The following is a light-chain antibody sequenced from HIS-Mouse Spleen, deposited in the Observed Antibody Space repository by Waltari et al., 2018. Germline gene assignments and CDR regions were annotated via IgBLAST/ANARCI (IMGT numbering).Light chain of an antibody. V-gene: IGKV1-9*01. J-gene: IGKJ1*01. CDR3: QHLNSYPPT. CDR1: QGISSY. Sequence: DIHLTQSPSFLSSSVGDRVTITCRASQGISSYLAWYQQKPGKASKLLIYAASTLQSGVLSRFSGSGSGTEFTLTISSLQPEDCTTYYCQHLNSYPPTFGQGTKVEIK. CDR2: AAS.